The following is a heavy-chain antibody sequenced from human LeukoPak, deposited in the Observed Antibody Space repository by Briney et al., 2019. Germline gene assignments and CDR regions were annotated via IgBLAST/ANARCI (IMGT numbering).Heavy chain of an antibody. D-gene: IGHD3-22*01. CDR1: GFTFSSYT. CDR3: ASEYYDSSYYI. V-gene: IGHV3-48*01. CDR2: ISDSSSHT. J-gene: IGHJ3*02. Sequence: GRSLRLSCAASGFTFSSYTMNWVRQAPGKGLEWVSYISDSSSHTYYADSVKGRFTISRDNAKNSVYLQMNTLRADDTAVYYCASEYYDSSYYIWGQGTMVTVAS.